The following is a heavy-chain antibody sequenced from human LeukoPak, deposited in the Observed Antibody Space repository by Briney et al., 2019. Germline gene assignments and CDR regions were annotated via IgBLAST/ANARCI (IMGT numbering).Heavy chain of an antibody. CDR1: GESLGGYS. V-gene: IGHV4-34*01. D-gene: IGHD1-1*01. Sequence: SETLSLTCAGYGESLGGYSWSWIRQPPGKGLEWIGEINHSGSTNYNPSLKSRVTISVDTSKNQFSLKLSSVTAADTAVYYCAKWGIGNNWDIDDHWGQGTLVTVSS. J-gene: IGHJ4*02. CDR2: INHSGST. CDR3: AKWGIGNNWDIDDH.